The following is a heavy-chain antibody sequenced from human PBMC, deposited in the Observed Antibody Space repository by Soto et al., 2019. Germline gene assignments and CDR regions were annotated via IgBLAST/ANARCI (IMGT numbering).Heavy chain of an antibody. V-gene: IGHV3-7*01. CDR3: ATRAGAPAD. J-gene: IGHJ4*02. CDR2: INEDGNKQ. D-gene: IGHD6-25*01. CDR1: GFTFNTYW. Sequence: EVQLVESGGGLVQPGGSLILSCVVSGFTFNTYWMTWIRQAPGKGLEWVANINEDGNKQNYVDSVRGRFTISRDNAKTSLYLQMNSLRVEDTAVYYCATRAGAPADWGQGTLVTVSS.